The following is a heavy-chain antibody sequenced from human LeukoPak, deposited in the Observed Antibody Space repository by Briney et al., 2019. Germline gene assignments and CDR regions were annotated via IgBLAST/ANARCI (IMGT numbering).Heavy chain of an antibody. CDR2: ISAYNGNT. CDR1: GGTFSSYA. CDR3: ARDLSRYSYGFTIDFDY. Sequence: ASVKVSCKASGGTFSSYAISWVRQAPGQGLEWMGWISAYNGNTNYAQKLQGRATMTTDTSTSTAYMELRSLRSDDTAVYYCARDLSRYSYGFTIDFDYWGQGTLVTVSS. D-gene: IGHD5-18*01. V-gene: IGHV1-18*01. J-gene: IGHJ4*02.